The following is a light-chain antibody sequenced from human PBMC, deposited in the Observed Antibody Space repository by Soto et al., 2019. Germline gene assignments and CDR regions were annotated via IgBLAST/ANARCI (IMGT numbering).Light chain of an antibody. V-gene: IGLV2-14*01. CDR2: EVS. CDR1: SSDVGGYNY. J-gene: IGLJ1*01. CDR3: SSYTSSSIDYV. Sequence: QSALTQPASVSGSPGQSITISCTGTSSDVGGYNYVSWYQQHPGKAPKLMIYEVSNRPSGVSNRFSGSKSGNTASLTISGLQAEDEADYYCSSYTSSSIDYVFGTVTKLTV.